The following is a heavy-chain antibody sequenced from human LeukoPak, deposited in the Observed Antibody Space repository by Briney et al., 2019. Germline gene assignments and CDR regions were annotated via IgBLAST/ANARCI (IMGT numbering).Heavy chain of an antibody. J-gene: IGHJ6*02. CDR1: GFTFSSYA. Sequence: GGSLRLSCAASGFTFSSYAMSWVRQAPGKGLEWVSAISGSGGSTYYADSVKGRFTISRDNSKNTLYLQMNSLRAEDTAVYYCAKADYDILTGPGGMDVWGQGTTVTVPS. V-gene: IGHV3-23*01. CDR2: ISGSGGST. CDR3: AKADYDILTGPGGMDV. D-gene: IGHD3-9*01.